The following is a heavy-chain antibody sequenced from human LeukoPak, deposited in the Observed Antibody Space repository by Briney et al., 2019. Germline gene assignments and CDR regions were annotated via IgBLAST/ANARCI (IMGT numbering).Heavy chain of an antibody. CDR2: IRSNGGDT. CDR3: AKGGYTTWFDP. CDR1: GFTFREYS. V-gene: IGHV3-23*01. Sequence: GGPLRLSCAASGFTFREYSMSWVRQAPGKGLEWVSNIRSNGGDTYYTDSVKGRFTISRDNSKNTLYLEMNSLRAEDTAVYYCAKGGYTTWFDPWGQGTLVTVSS. J-gene: IGHJ5*02. D-gene: IGHD2-15*01.